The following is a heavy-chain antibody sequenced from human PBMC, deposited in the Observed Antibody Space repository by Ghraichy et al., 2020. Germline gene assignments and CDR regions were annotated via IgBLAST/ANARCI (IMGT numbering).Heavy chain of an antibody. Sequence: LSLTCAASGFTFSIYGMHWVRQAPGKGLGWVAVIWYDGSHKYYADSVKGRFPISRDNSKNTLYLPMNSLRAEDTAVYYCARDFSTGGQFDYWGQGTLVTVSS. V-gene: IGHV3-33*01. J-gene: IGHJ4*02. CDR2: IWYDGSHK. D-gene: IGHD7-27*01. CDR1: GFTFSIYG. CDR3: ARDFSTGGQFDY.